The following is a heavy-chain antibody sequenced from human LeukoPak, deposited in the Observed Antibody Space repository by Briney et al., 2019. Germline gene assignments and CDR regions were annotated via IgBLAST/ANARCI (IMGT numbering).Heavy chain of an antibody. Sequence: GGSLRLSCAASGFTFSSYGMHWVRQAPGKGLEWVAVISYDGSNKYYADSVKGRFTISRDNSKNTLYLQMNSLRAEDTAVYYCTKQRGRWFFPYWGQGTLVTVSS. CDR2: ISYDGSNK. J-gene: IGHJ4*02. V-gene: IGHV3-30*18. D-gene: IGHD3-9*01. CDR3: TKQRGRWFFPY. CDR1: GFTFSSYG.